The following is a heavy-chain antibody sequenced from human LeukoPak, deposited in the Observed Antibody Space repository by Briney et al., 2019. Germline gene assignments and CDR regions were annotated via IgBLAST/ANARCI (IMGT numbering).Heavy chain of an antibody. Sequence: ASVKVSCKASGGTFSSYAISWVRQAPGQGLEWMGRIIPILGIANYAQKFQGRVTITADKSTSTAYMELSSLRSEDTAVYYCARDGGYGGNSDYWGQGILVTVSS. CDR1: GGTFSSYA. CDR2: IIPILGIA. CDR3: ARDGGYGGNSDY. J-gene: IGHJ4*02. V-gene: IGHV1-69*04. D-gene: IGHD4-23*01.